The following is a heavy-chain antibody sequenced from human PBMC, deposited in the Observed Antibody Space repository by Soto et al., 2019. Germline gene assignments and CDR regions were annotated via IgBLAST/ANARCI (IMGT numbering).Heavy chain of an antibody. Sequence: QVQLVQSGAEVKKPGASVKVSCKASGYTFTSYDINWVRQATGQGLEWMGWMNPNSGNTGYAQKFQGRVTMTRNTSIITAYMELSSLRSEDTAVYYCARVDSSGWYSHLGYWGQGTLVTVSS. CDR2: MNPNSGNT. D-gene: IGHD6-19*01. V-gene: IGHV1-8*01. J-gene: IGHJ4*02. CDR3: ARVDSSGWYSHLGY. CDR1: GYTFTSYD.